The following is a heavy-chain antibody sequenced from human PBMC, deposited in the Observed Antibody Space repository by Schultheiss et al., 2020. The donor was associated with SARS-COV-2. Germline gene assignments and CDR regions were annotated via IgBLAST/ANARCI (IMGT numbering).Heavy chain of an antibody. J-gene: IGHJ4*01. D-gene: IGHD2-21*02. Sequence: GESLKISCAASGFTFSNYAVTWVRQAPGKGLEWLSIISGSDGRTFYADSVKDRFTISRENSKNTVFLQMNSLRTEDTAVYFCTRDFRDAPAIDHWGQGTLVTVSS. CDR2: ISGSDGRT. CDR1: GFTFSNYA. CDR3: TRDFRDAPAIDH. V-gene: IGHV3-23*01.